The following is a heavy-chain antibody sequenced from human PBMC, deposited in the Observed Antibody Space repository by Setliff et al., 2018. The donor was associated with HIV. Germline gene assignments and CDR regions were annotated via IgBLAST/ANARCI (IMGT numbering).Heavy chain of an antibody. CDR2: ISYTGST. J-gene: IGHJ4*02. Sequence: SETLSLTCTVPGGSINRSNYYWGWIRQPPGKGLEWIGTISYTGSTYYDPSPKSRVTISLDTSKNQFFQKLSSVTAPDTAIYYCARQTWEYYDTLTGYYRSPKNFDSWGQGTLVTVS. V-gene: IGHV4-39*01. D-gene: IGHD3-9*01. CDR1: GGSINRSNYY. CDR3: ARQTWEYYDTLTGYYRSPKNFDS.